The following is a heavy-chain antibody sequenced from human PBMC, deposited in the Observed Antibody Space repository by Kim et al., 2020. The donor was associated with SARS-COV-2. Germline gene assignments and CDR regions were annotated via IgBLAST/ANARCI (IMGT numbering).Heavy chain of an antibody. J-gene: IGHJ6*02. CDR2: INGDGSST. Sequence: GGSLRLSCAASGFTFSSYWMHLVRQAPGKGLVWVSRINGDGSSTNYADSVKGRFTISRDNAKNTLYLQMSSLRDEDTAVYYCARLGYSSRWYSPGDYYYSYGLDVWGQGTTVTVSS. CDR3: ARLGYSSRWYSPGDYYYSYGLDV. CDR1: GFTFSSYW. D-gene: IGHD6-13*01. V-gene: IGHV3-74*01.